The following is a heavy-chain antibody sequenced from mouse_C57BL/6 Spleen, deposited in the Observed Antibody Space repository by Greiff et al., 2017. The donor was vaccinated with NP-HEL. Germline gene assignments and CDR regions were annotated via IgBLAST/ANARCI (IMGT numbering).Heavy chain of an antibody. V-gene: IGHV2-4*01. D-gene: IGHD1-1*01. J-gene: IGHJ1*03. CDR2: IWSGGST. CDR3: AKNYGSSYSSYWYFDV. Sequence: VQLQQSGPGLVQPSQSLSITCTVSGFSLTSYGVHWVRQPPGKGLEWLGVIWSGGSTDSNAAFISRLSISKDNSKSHVFFKMNSLRADDTAIYDCAKNYGSSYSSYWYFDVWGTGTTVTVSS. CDR1: GFSLTSYG.